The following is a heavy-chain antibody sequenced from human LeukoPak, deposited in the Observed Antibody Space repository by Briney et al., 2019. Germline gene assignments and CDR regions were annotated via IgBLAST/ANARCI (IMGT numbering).Heavy chain of an antibody. D-gene: IGHD1-14*01. Sequence: ASVKVSCKASGYTFTSYDINWVRQATGQGLEWMGWMNPNSGNTGYAQKFQGRVTMTRNTSISTAYMELSSLRSEDTAVYYCARDRDATPNSYYGMDVWGQGTTVTVSS. J-gene: IGHJ6*02. CDR3: ARDRDATPNSYYGMDV. CDR1: GYTFTSYD. V-gene: IGHV1-8*01. CDR2: MNPNSGNT.